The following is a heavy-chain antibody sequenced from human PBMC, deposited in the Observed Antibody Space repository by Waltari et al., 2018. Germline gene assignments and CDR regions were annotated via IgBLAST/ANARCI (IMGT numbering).Heavy chain of an antibody. J-gene: IGHJ4*02. D-gene: IGHD6-13*01. V-gene: IGHV3-7*01. Sequence: EVQLVESGGGLVQPGGSLRLSCAASGFTFSNNWMTWVRQAPGKGLGWVANINPEGSEKYSVESVKGRFTISRDNAKNSLYLQLNSLRADDTAVYYCTRGGDDSSWYWRNWGQGTLVTVSS. CDR1: GFTFSNNW. CDR2: INPEGSEK. CDR3: TRGGDDSSWYWRN.